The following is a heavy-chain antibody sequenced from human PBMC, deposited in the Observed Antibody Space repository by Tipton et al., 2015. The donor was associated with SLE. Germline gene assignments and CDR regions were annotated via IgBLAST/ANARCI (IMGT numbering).Heavy chain of an antibody. CDR3: ARGTPFMEWERNWFDP. CDR2: IYYSGIT. J-gene: IGHJ5*02. V-gene: IGHV4-59*01. D-gene: IGHD3-3*01. Sequence: GLVKPSETLSLTCTVSGGSIRSYYWNWIRQPPGKGLEWIGYIYYSGITNYNSSFNSRATISADTSKNQFSLRLRSVTASDTAFYYCARGTPFMEWERNWFDPWGQGTLVIVST. CDR1: GGSIRSYY.